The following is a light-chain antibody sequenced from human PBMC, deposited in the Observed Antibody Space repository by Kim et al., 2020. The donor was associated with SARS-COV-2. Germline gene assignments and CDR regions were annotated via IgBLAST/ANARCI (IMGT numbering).Light chain of an antibody. CDR1: SLRTEY. Sequence: ALGQTVRITCQGDSLRTEYASWYQQKPGPAPALVIYPKNNRPSGSPDRFSGSSSGDTASLTITGAQAEDEADYYCKSRDTSGDRLVFGGGTQLTVL. J-gene: IGLJ2*01. CDR3: KSRDTSGDRLV. CDR2: PKN. V-gene: IGLV3-19*01.